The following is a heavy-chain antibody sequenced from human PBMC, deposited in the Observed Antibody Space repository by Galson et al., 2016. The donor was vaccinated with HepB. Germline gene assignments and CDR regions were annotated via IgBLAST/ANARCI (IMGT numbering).Heavy chain of an antibody. CDR3: AKLEGQLTDNDY. CDR1: GFTFSNFA. D-gene: IGHD1-1*01. CDR2: LSGSGYVT. Sequence: SLRLSCAASGFTFSNFAMNWVRQAPGKGLEWVSTLSGSGYVTYYADSVKGRFTISRDNSKNTLFLQVNSLRAEDTAVYYCAKLEGQLTDNDYWGQGTLVTVSS. V-gene: IGHV3-23*01. J-gene: IGHJ4*02.